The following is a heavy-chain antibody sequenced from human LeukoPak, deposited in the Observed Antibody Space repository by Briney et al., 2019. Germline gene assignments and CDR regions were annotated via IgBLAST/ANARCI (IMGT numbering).Heavy chain of an antibody. CDR2: ISSSSSTI. CDR1: GFTFSSYS. CDR3: ARDLGSSGWYVDWFDP. D-gene: IGHD6-19*01. Sequence: GGSLKLSCAASGFTFSSYSMNWVRQAPGKGLEWVSYISSSSSTIYYADSVKGRFTISRDNAKNSLYLQMNSLRAEDTAVYYCARDLGSSGWYVDWFDPWGQGTLVTVSS. V-gene: IGHV3-48*01. J-gene: IGHJ5*02.